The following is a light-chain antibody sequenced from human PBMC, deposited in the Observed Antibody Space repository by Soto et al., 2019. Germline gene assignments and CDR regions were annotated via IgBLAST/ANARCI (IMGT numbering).Light chain of an antibody. CDR2: DVN. CDR1: SSDVGTYNS. Sequence: QSALTQPASVSGSPGQSIALSCTGTSSDVGTYNSVSWYQQYPGKAPKLMIPDVNNRPSGVSDRFSGCKSGNTASLTISGLQAEDEADYYCSSYTSSSSYVFGSGTKLTVL. V-gene: IGLV2-14*01. J-gene: IGLJ1*01. CDR3: SSYTSSSSYV.